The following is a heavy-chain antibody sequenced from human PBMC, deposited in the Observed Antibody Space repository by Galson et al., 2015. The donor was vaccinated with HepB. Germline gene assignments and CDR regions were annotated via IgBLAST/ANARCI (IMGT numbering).Heavy chain of an antibody. J-gene: IGHJ5*02. CDR3: ARDLPEYYYDSSGYYSSTPSFDP. V-gene: IGHV1-69*13. D-gene: IGHD3-22*01. CDR2: IIPIFGTA. CDR1: GGTFSSYA. Sequence: SVKVSCKASGGTFSSYAISWVRQAPGQGLEWMGGIIPIFGTANYAQKFQGRVTITADESTSTAYMELSSLRSEDTAVYYCARDLPEYYYDSSGYYSSTPSFDPWGQGTLVTVSS.